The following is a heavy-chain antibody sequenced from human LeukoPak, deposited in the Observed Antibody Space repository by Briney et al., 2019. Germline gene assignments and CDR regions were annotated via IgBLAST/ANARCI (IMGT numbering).Heavy chain of an antibody. CDR3: AKDYSFSNFN. J-gene: IGHJ4*02. CDR1: GFMFPNHW. Sequence: PGGSLRPSCAASGFMFPNHWMIWLRQAPGKGLEWVANINERGSETYYADYVKGRFTISRDNTKKSLFLQLNSLRVEDTAMYYCAKDYSFSNFNWGQGTLVTVSS. D-gene: IGHD2-15*01. V-gene: IGHV3-7*01. CDR2: INERGSET.